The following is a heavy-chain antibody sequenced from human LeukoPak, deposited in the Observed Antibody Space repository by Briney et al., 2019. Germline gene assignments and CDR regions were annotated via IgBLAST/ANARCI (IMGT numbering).Heavy chain of an antibody. V-gene: IGHV3-64D*06. CDR2: ISGNGGST. Sequence: GGSLRLSCSASGFTFSSYAMHWVRQAPGKGLEYVSVISGNGGSTSYADSVKGRFTTSRDNSKNTVYLQVSSLRAGDTAIYYCVGDGRDGYNIYFHHWGQGTLVTVSS. D-gene: IGHD5-24*01. J-gene: IGHJ1*01. CDR3: VGDGRDGYNIYFHH. CDR1: GFTFSSYA.